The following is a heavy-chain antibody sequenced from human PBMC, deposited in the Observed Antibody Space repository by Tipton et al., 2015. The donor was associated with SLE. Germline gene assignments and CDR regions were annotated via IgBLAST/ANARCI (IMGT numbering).Heavy chain of an antibody. V-gene: IGHV4-39*07. CDR3: SRGVGRAKWYNRYYMDV. D-gene: IGHD1-1*01. CDR1: GDSLRGSTYY. Sequence: TLSLTCVVSGDSLRGSTYYWSWIRQPPGTGPEWIGSVYSSRSTYYNPFLMSRATLSIDTSSNQFYLKMSSVTAADTAVYYCSRGVGRAKWYNRYYMDVWGKGTTVIVSS. J-gene: IGHJ6*03. CDR2: VYSSRST.